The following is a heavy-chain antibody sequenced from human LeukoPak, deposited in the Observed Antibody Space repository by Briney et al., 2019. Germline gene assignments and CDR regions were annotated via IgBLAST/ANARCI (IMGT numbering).Heavy chain of an antibody. V-gene: IGHV5-51*01. CDR1: GYSFNSYW. CDR2: IFPGDSDT. Sequence: GESLKISCKGSGYSFNSYWIGWVRQMPGKGLEWMGTIFPGDSDTRYSPSFQGQVTISADKSISTAYLQWSSLKASDTAMYYCAGNENLATSIAAAGHAFDIWGQGTMVTVSS. CDR3: AGNENLATSIAAAGHAFDI. J-gene: IGHJ3*02. D-gene: IGHD6-13*01.